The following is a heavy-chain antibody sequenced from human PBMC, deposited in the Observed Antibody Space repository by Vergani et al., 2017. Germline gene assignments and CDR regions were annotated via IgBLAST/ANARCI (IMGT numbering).Heavy chain of an antibody. CDR2: IYWNDDQ. J-gene: IGHJ6*03. Sequence: QITLKESGPTLVKPTQTLTLTCTFSGFSLNTRGVSVAWIRQPPGKALDWLALIYWNDDQHYSPSLNNRVTITKDTSKNQVVLTMTNMDYVATGTYYCVYRKTEWGTTGCVYPFYYYDYMDVWGKGTTVTVSS. CDR1: GFSLNTRGVS. D-gene: IGHD1-7*01. V-gene: IGHV2-5*04. CDR3: VYRKTEWGTTGCVYPFYYYDYMDV.